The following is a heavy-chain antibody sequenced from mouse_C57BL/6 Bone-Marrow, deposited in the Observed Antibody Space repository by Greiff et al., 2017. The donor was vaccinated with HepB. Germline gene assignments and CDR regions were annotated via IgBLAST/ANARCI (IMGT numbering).Heavy chain of an antibody. Sequence: VQLKQSGPVLVKPGASVKMSCKASGYTFTDYYMNWVKQSHGKSLEWIGVINPYNGGTSYNQKFKGKATLTVDKSSSTAYMELNSLTSEDSAVYYCASGDYVGYFDYWGQGTTLTVSS. J-gene: IGHJ2*01. V-gene: IGHV1-19*01. CDR2: INPYNGGT. CDR1: GYTFTDYY. D-gene: IGHD2-4*01. CDR3: ASGDYVGYFDY.